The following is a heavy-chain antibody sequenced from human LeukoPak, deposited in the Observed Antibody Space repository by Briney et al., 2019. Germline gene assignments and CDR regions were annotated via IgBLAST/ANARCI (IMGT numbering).Heavy chain of an antibody. V-gene: IGHV4-34*01. Sequence: PSETLSLTCAVYGGSFSGYYWSWIRQPPGKGLECIGEINHSGSTNYNPSLKSRVTISVDTSKKQFSLKLSSMTAADTAVYYCAREAGATTTYYFDYWGQGTLVTVSS. CDR1: GGSFSGYY. D-gene: IGHD1-26*01. J-gene: IGHJ4*02. CDR2: INHSGST. CDR3: AREAGATTTYYFDY.